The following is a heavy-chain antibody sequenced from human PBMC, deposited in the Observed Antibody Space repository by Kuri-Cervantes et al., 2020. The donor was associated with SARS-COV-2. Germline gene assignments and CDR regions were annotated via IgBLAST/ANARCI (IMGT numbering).Heavy chain of an antibody. D-gene: IGHD3-10*01. CDR3: ARDGGVGEAKEDY. CDR2: IYYSGST. Sequence: SETLSLTCTVSGGSISSGDYYWSWIRQPPGKGLEWIGYIYYSGSTYYNPSLKSRVTISVDTSKNQFSLKLSSVTAADTAVYYCARDGGVGEAKEDYWGQGTLGTVSS. J-gene: IGHJ4*02. CDR1: GGSISSGDYY. V-gene: IGHV4-30-4*08.